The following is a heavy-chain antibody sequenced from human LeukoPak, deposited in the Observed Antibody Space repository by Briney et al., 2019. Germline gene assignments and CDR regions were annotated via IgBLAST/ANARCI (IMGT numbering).Heavy chain of an antibody. CDR3: ARGPLLWFGELPPYYFDY. V-gene: IGHV3-30-3*01. Sequence: GRSLRLSCAASGFTFSSYAMHWVRQAPGKGLEWVAVISYDGSNKYYADSVKGRFTISRDNSKNTLYPQMNSLRAEDTAVYYCARGPLLWFGELPPYYFDYWGQGTLVTVSS. J-gene: IGHJ4*02. D-gene: IGHD3-10*01. CDR2: ISYDGSNK. CDR1: GFTFSSYA.